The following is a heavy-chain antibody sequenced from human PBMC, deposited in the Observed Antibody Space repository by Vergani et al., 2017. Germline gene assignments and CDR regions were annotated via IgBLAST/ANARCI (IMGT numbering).Heavy chain of an antibody. V-gene: IGHV3-9*01. CDR2: ISWNSGSI. J-gene: IGHJ4*02. CDR3: AKDEVPGWENPHFDY. Sequence: EVQLVESGGGLVPPGRSLRLSCAASGFTFDDYAMHWVRQAPGKGLEWVSGISWNSGSIGYADSVKGRFTITRDNAKNSLYLQMNSLRAEDTALYYCAKDEVPGWENPHFDYWGQGTLVTVSS. CDR1: GFTFDDYA. D-gene: IGHD1-26*01.